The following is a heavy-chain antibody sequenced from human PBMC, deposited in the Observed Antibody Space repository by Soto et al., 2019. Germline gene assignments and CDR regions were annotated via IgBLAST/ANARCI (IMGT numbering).Heavy chain of an antibody. Sequence: EVQLVESGGGLVQPGGSLRLSCTASGFTFSVYWMHWVRQAPGKGLVWVSRIDSDGSTTSYADYVKGRFTISRDNAKSTLYLQMNSLRAEDTAVYYCARPGYSNYGPGVDVLCQGTTVTVSS. J-gene: IGHJ6*02. CDR2: IDSDGSTT. D-gene: IGHD4-4*01. V-gene: IGHV3-74*01. CDR3: ARPGYSNYGPGVDV. CDR1: GFTFSVYW.